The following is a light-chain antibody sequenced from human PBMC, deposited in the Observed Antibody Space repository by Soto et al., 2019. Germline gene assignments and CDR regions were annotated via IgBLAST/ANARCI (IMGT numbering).Light chain of an antibody. J-gene: IGLJ1*01. CDR1: SSDVGAYNY. CDR2: GVS. CDR3: NSYAGSSYV. V-gene: IGLV2-14*01. Sequence: QSVLTQPASVSGSPGQSIPISCTGTSSDVGAYNYVSWYQQYPGKAPKLMIYGVSNRPSGVSNRFSGSKSGNTASLTISGLQADDEADYYCNSYAGSSYVFGTGTKVTVL.